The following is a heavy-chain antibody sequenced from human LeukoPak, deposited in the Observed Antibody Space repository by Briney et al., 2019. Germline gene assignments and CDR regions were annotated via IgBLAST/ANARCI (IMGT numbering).Heavy chain of an antibody. D-gene: IGHD3-10*01. CDR2: INHSGST. Sequence: PSETLSLTCAVYGGSFSGYYWSWIRQPPGKGLEWIGEINHSGSTNYNPSLKSRVTISVDTSKNQFSLKLSSVTAADTAVYYCARAILGRGSGSYYRSWGQGTLVTVSS. CDR1: GGSFSGYY. J-gene: IGHJ5*02. CDR3: ARAILGRGSGSYYRS. V-gene: IGHV4-34*01.